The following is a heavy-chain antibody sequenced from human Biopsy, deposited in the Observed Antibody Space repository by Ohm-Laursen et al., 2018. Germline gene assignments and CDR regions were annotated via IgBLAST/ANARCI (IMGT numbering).Heavy chain of an antibody. V-gene: IGHV4-39*01. CDR1: GDSVTSDNYF. D-gene: IGHD2-15*01. CDR2: KHYRGGS. CDR3: GNEVHGRDY. J-gene: IGHJ4*02. Sequence: TLSLTCTVSGDSVTSDNYFWAWIRRPPGKGLEWIGSKHYRGGSYSNPSLRSRVAMSVDTAKNQISLTLAPVTSADTAVYFCGNEVHGRDYWGLGALVTVSS.